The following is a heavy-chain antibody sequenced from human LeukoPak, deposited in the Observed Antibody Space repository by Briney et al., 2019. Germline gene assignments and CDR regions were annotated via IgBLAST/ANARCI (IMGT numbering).Heavy chain of an antibody. CDR3: ARDPARTYYYDSSGYYFDY. V-gene: IGHV3-53*01. D-gene: IGHD3-22*01. Sequence: GGSLRLSCAASGFTVSSNYMSWVRQAPGKGLEWVSVIYSGGSTYYADSVKGRFTISRDNSKNTLYLQMNSLRAEDTAVYYCARDPARTYYYDSSGYYFDYWGQGTLVTVSS. CDR1: GFTVSSNY. J-gene: IGHJ4*02. CDR2: IYSGGST.